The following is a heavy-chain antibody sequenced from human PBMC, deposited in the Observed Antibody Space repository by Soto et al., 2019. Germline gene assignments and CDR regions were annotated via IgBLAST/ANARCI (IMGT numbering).Heavy chain of an antibody. J-gene: IGHJ4*02. CDR1: GFTFSSYG. V-gene: IGHV3-33*01. Sequence: LRLSCAASGFTFSSYGMHWVRQAPGKGLEWVAVIWHDGSNKYYADSVKGRFTISRDNSKNTLYLQMNSLRAEDTAVYYCARAHDYGDYGIDSWGQGTLVTVSS. CDR3: ARAHDYGDYGIDS. D-gene: IGHD4-17*01. CDR2: IWHDGSNK.